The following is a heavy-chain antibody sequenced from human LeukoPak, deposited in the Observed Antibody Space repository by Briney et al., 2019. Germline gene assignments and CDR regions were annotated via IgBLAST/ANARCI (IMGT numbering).Heavy chain of an antibody. CDR3: ASANSVRDAAWWFNP. D-gene: IGHD5-24*01. Sequence: GASVKVSCKASGYTFTGYGISWVRQAPGQGLEWMGWISAYNGNTNYAQKLQGRVTMTTDTSTSTAYMELRSLRSEDTAVYYCASANSVRDAAWWFNPWGQGTLVTVSS. CDR2: ISAYNGNT. V-gene: IGHV1-18*01. J-gene: IGHJ5*02. CDR1: GYTFTGYG.